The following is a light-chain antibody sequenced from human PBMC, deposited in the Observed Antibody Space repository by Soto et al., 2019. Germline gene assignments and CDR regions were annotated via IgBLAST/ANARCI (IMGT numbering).Light chain of an antibody. Sequence: QSALTQPPSASGSLGQSVTISCTGTSSDVGDYTYVSWYQQHPGRAPKFIIYEVNKRPSGVPDRFSGSKSGNTASLTVSGLQAEDEADYYCSSYAGNSKMVFGGGTKLTVL. CDR1: SSDVGDYTY. V-gene: IGLV2-8*01. J-gene: IGLJ3*02. CDR2: EVN. CDR3: SSYAGNSKMV.